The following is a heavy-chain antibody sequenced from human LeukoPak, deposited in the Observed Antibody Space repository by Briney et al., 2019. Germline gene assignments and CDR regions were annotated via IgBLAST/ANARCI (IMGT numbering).Heavy chain of an antibody. J-gene: IGHJ3*02. Sequence: PSETLSLTCTVSGGSISSYYWSWIRQPAGKGLEWIRRIYTSGSTNYNPSLKSRVTISLDTSRNQFSLKLNSVTAADTAVYYCAKSNGYGLIDIWGQGTMVTVSS. CDR2: IYTSGST. D-gene: IGHD3-22*01. V-gene: IGHV4-4*07. CDR3: AKSNGYGLIDI. CDR1: GGSISSYY.